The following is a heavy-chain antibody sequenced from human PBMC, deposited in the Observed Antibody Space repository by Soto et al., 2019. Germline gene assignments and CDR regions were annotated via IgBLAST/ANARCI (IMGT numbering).Heavy chain of an antibody. J-gene: IGHJ3*01. D-gene: IGHD4-17*01. CDR2: VTGRSRNR. CDR1: GFTFNNFA. V-gene: IGHV3-23*01. CDR3: AKMTPYGGDYRDAFEV. Sequence: EMQLLESGGGLQQPGGSLRLSCAASGFTFNNFAMGWVRQAPGKGLAWVAAVTGRSRNRYYADSLKGRFTVSRNNFENTVYLQMDGLRAEDTAVYYCAKMTPYGGDYRDAFEVWGQGTMVTVAS.